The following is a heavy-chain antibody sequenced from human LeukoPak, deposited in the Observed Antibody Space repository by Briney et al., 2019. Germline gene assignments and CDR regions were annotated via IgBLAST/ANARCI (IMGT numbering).Heavy chain of an antibody. CDR3: ARDPYYDSSEAFDI. Sequence: SETLSLTCAVYGGSFSSYYWSWIRQPPGKGLEWIGYIYYSGSTNYNPSLKSRVTISVDTSKNQFSLKLSSVTAADTAVYYCARDPYYDSSEAFDIWGQGTMVTVSS. D-gene: IGHD3-22*01. CDR1: GGSFSSYY. V-gene: IGHV4-59*01. J-gene: IGHJ3*02. CDR2: IYYSGST.